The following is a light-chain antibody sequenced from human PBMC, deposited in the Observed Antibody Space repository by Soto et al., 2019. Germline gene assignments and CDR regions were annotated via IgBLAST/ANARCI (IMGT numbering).Light chain of an antibody. CDR2: RIS. J-gene: IGKJ5*01. Sequence: EIVMTQTPLSSPVTLGQPASISCRSSESLEHSNGNTYLTWFHQRPGQSPRLLLYRISKRFSGVXDXXSGRGAGTDFTLKISTVEPEDVGVYYCMQAKQFPITFGQGTRLEIK. V-gene: IGKV2-24*01. CDR1: ESLEHSNGNTY. CDR3: MQAKQFPIT.